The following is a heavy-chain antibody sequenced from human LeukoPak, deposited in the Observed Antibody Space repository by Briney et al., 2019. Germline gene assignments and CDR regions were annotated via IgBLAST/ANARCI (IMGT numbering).Heavy chain of an antibody. J-gene: IGHJ4*02. CDR2: FSGSGGST. CDR3: AKSVGTSWMYFDY. V-gene: IGHV3-23*01. D-gene: IGHD6-13*01. CDR1: GFTFNNYA. Sequence: GGSLRLSCAASGFTFNNYAMSWVRQAPGKGLEWVSTFSGSGGSTYYADSVKGRFTISRDNSKNTLYLQMNSLRADDTAIYYCAKSVGTSWMYFDYWGQGTLVTVSS.